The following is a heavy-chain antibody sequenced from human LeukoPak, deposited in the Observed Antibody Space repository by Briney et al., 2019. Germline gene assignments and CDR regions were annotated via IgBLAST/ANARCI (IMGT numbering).Heavy chain of an antibody. J-gene: IGHJ4*02. D-gene: IGHD3-3*01. CDR1: GFTFSSYG. CDR3: AREASGYYRDF. V-gene: IGHV3-33*01. CDR2: IWFDGSRQ. Sequence: GGSLRLSCAASGFTFSSYGMHWVRQAPGKGLEWVAVIWFDGSRQEYADPLKGRFTISRDDAKNTLYLQMNRLRVEDTAVYYCAREASGYYRDFWGQGTLVTVSS.